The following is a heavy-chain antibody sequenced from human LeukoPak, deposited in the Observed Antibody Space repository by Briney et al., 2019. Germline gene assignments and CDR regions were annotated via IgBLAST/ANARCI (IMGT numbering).Heavy chain of an antibody. CDR2: IYYSGST. D-gene: IGHD6-13*01. CDR3: ARVPQPYYYYGMDV. J-gene: IGHJ6*02. V-gene: IGHV4-59*01. CDR1: GGSISSYY. Sequence: SETLSLTRTVSGGSISSYYWSWIRQPPGKGLEWIGYIYYSGSTNYNPSLKSRVTISVDTSRNQFSLKLSSVTAADTAVYYCARVPQPYYYYGMDVWGQGTTVTVSS.